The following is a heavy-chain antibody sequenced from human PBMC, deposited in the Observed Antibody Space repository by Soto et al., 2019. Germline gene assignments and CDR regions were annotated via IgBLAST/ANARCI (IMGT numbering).Heavy chain of an antibody. J-gene: IGHJ4*02. D-gene: IGHD5-18*01. Sequence: GGSLRLSCAASGFTFSNAWMNWVRQAPGKGLEWVGRIKSKTAGGTTDYAAPVKGTFIISRDDSKNTLYVQMDSLKTEDTAVYYCTTEGYSYGYHGIDSWGQGTLVTVSS. CDR1: GFTFSNAW. CDR2: IKSKTAGGTT. CDR3: TTEGYSYGYHGIDS. V-gene: IGHV3-15*07.